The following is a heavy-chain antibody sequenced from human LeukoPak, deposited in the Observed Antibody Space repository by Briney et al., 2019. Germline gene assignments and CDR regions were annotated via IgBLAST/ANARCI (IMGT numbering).Heavy chain of an antibody. Sequence: SETVSVTCTVSGGSIRRRSYYWVWIRQPPGKALEWSGSIYYSGSTYYNHSLKSRVTISVDTSKNQFSLKLSSVTAADTAVYYCARDQSRWYGGYPQDAFDIWGQGTMVTVSS. CDR2: IYYSGST. J-gene: IGHJ3*02. CDR1: GGSIRRRSYY. D-gene: IGHD4-23*01. V-gene: IGHV4-39*07. CDR3: ARDQSRWYGGYPQDAFDI.